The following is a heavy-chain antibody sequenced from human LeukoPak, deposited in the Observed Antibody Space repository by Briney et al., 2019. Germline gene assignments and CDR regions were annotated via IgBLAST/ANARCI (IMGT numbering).Heavy chain of an antibody. CDR2: INHSGST. V-gene: IGHV4-34*01. D-gene: IGHD6-19*01. J-gene: IGHJ4*02. Sequence: SETLSLTCAVYGGSFSGYYWSWIRQPPGKGLEWIGEINHSGSTNYNPSLTSRVTISVDTSKNQFSLKLSSVTAADTAVSYCAGPVSGSSGWYYFYRGQGNLVTVSS. CDR3: AGPVSGSSGWYYFY. CDR1: GGSFSGYY.